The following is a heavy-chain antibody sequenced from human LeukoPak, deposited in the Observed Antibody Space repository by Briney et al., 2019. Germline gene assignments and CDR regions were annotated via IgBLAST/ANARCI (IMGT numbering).Heavy chain of an antibody. CDR3: ALYSSGLFDP. J-gene: IGHJ5*02. CDR1: GYTLTTHY. D-gene: IGHD3-22*01. V-gene: IGHV1-2*02. CDR2: INPNSGGT. Sequence: GASVKVSCKASGYTLTTHYMHWVRQAPGQGLEYMGWINPNSGGTNYVQKFQGRVTMTRDTSISTAYMELSRLRSDDTALYYCALYSSGLFDPWGQGTLVTVSS.